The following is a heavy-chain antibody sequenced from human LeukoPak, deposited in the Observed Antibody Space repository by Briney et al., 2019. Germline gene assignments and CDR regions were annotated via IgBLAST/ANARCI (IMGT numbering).Heavy chain of an antibody. CDR1: GFTFSSYA. J-gene: IGHJ4*02. CDR2: ISGSGGST. D-gene: IGHD3-3*01. CDR3: AKDGAGFWSGYYTVSDY. V-gene: IGHV3-23*01. Sequence: GGSLRLSCAASGFTFSSYAMSWVHQAPGKGLEWVSAISGSGGSTYYADSVKGRFTISRDNSKNTLYLQMNSLRAEDTAVYYCAKDGAGFWSGYYTVSDYWGQGTLVTVSS.